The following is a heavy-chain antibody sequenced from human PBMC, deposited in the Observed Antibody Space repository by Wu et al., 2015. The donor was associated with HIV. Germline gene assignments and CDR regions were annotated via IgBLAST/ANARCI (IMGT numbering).Heavy chain of an antibody. V-gene: IGHV1-69*13. CDR2: IIPTFDTT. CDR3: ATGGFLWGSYRYKSPDR. CDR1: GGTFRNYA. J-gene: IGHJ4*02. Sequence: QVQLVQSGAEVKKPVSSVKVSCKASGGTFRNYAINWVRQAPGQGLEWMGRIIPTFDTTNYAQQFQGRVTITADEFMTTAYMELTSLRSADTAVYYCATGGFLWGSYRYKSPDRWGQGTLITVSS. D-gene: IGHD3-16*02.